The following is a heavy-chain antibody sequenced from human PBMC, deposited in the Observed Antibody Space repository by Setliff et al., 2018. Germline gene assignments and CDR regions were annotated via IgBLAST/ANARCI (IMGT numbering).Heavy chain of an antibody. Sequence: ASVKVSCKASGYTFTGYYMHWVRQATGQGLEWMGWMNPNSGNTGYAQKFQGRVTMTRNTSISTAYMELSSLRSEDTAVYYCARAELLGFGGFDPWGQGTLVTVSS. CDR3: ARAELLGFGGFDP. V-gene: IGHV1-8*02. J-gene: IGHJ5*02. CDR1: GYTFTGYY. D-gene: IGHD3-10*01. CDR2: MNPNSGNT.